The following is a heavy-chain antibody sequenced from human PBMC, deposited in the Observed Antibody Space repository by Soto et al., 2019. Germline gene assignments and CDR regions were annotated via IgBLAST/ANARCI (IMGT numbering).Heavy chain of an antibody. CDR3: AKNPLLGYSGYELIY. CDR2: ISYDGRNK. D-gene: IGHD5-12*01. V-gene: IGHV3-30*18. Sequence: QVQLVESGGGVVQPGRSLRLSCAASGFTFSSYGMHWVRQAPGKGLEWVAVISYDGRNKYYADSVKGRFTISRDNSKNTLYLQMNSLRAEDTAVYYCAKNPLLGYSGYELIYWGQGTLVTVSS. J-gene: IGHJ4*02. CDR1: GFTFSSYG.